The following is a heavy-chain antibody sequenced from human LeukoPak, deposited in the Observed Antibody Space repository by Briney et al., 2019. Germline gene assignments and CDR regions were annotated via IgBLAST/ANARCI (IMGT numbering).Heavy chain of an antibody. CDR2: INHNGNVN. Sequence: GGSLRLSCAAAGFTFSSYWMNWARQAPGKGLEWVASINHNGNVNYYVDSVKGRFTISRDNAKNSLYLQMGNLRAEDTAVYFCARGGGLDVWGQGATVTVSS. J-gene: IGHJ6*02. V-gene: IGHV3-7*03. CDR3: ARGGGLDV. CDR1: GFTFSSYW. D-gene: IGHD3-16*01.